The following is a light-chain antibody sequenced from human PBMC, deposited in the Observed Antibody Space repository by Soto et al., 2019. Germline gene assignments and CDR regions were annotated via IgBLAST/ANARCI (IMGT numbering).Light chain of an antibody. J-gene: IGLJ2*01. CDR2: KDS. CDR3: QSADSSGSYPVV. CDR1: ALPKQY. V-gene: IGLV3-25*03. Sequence: SYELTQSPSVSVSPGQTARITCSGDALPKQYAYWYQQKPGQAPVMVIYKDSERPSGIPERFSGSSSGTTVTLTISGVQAEDEADYYCQSADSSGSYPVVFGGGTKVTVL.